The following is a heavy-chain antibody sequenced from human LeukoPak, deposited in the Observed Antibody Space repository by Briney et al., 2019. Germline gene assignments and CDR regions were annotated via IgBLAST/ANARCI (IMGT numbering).Heavy chain of an antibody. CDR2: IYPGDSDT. Sequence: GESLKISFKGSGYSFTIYWIGWVRKMPGKGLEWMGIIYPGDSDTRYSPSFQGQVTISADKSISTAYLQWSSLKASDTAMYYCARWDHDMLAGYWHGYLDYWGQGALVTVSS. V-gene: IGHV5-51*01. CDR1: GYSFTIYW. CDR3: ARWDHDMLAGYWHGYLDY. J-gene: IGHJ4*02. D-gene: IGHD3-9*01.